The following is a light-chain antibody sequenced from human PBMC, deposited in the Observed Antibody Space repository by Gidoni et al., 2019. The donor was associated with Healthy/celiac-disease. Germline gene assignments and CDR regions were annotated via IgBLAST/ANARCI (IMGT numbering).Light chain of an antibody. CDR2: WAS. V-gene: IGKV4-1*01. J-gene: IGKJ2*01. Sequence: DIVMTQSPDSLAVSLGERATINCKSSQSVLYSSNNKNYLAWYQQKPGQPPKLLIYWASTRESGVPDRFSDSGSGTDFTLTISSLQAEDVAVNYCQQYYSTPETFGQXTKLEIK. CDR3: QQYYSTPET. CDR1: QSVLYSSNNKNY.